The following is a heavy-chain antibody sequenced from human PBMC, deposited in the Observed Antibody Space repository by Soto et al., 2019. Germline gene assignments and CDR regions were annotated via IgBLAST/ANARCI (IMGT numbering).Heavy chain of an antibody. Sequence: AGGSLGLSCAASGFTFSSYDMHWVRQATGKGLEWVSAIGTAGDTYYPGSVKGRFTISRENAKNSLYLQMNSLRAGDTAVYYCARGDWNKRYYYYTDVWGKGTTVTVSS. CDR2: IGTAGDT. D-gene: IGHD1-1*01. CDR3: ARGDWNKRYYYYTDV. J-gene: IGHJ6*03. CDR1: GFTFSSYD. V-gene: IGHV3-13*01.